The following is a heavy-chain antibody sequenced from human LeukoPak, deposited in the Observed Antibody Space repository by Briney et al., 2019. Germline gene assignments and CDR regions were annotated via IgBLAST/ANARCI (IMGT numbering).Heavy chain of an antibody. Sequence: ASVKVSCKASGYTFTGYYMHWVRQAPGQGLEWMGWINPNSGGTNYAQKFQGRVTITADESTSTAYMELSSLRAEDTAVYYCARDPDMGQWPIGAFDIWGQGTMVTVSS. D-gene: IGHD6-19*01. CDR1: GYTFTGYY. CDR2: INPNSGGT. CDR3: ARDPDMGQWPIGAFDI. J-gene: IGHJ3*02. V-gene: IGHV1-2*02.